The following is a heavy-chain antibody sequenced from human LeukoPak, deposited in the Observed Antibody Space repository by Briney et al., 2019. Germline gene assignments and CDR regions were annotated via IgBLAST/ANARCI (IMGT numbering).Heavy chain of an antibody. CDR2: IYYSGST. J-gene: IGHJ4*02. V-gene: IGHV4-59*01. Sequence: SETLSLTCTVSGGSISSYYWSWIRQPPGKGLEWIGYIYYSGSTNYNPSLKSRVTISVDTSKNQFSLKLSSVTAADTAVYYCARARGREMATPTLFDYWGQGTLVTVSS. CDR1: GGSISSYY. CDR3: ARARGREMATPTLFDY. D-gene: IGHD5-24*01.